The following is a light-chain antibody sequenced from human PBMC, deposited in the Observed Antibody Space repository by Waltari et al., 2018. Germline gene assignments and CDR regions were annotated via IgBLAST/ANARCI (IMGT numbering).Light chain of an antibody. Sequence: SYDVAQPPSVYVSPGQTGTITCRGYDCGEKYVSWYQRKAGQSPCLVLHQDKKRPSGIPDRFSGSSSGNTATLTISGTQVIDEAEYFCQTWDSRTVVFGGGTKLTVL. CDR2: QDK. CDR3: QTWDSRTVV. J-gene: IGLJ2*01. CDR1: DCGEKY. V-gene: IGLV3-1*01.